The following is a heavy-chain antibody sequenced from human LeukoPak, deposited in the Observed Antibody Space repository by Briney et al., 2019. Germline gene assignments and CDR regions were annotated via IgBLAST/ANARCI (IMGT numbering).Heavy chain of an antibody. CDR1: GGTFSSYA. J-gene: IGHJ2*01. CDR3: ARVEIAARLGWYFDL. Sequence: SVKVSCKASGGTFSSYAISWVRQASGQGLEWMGRIIPIFGIANYAQKFQGRVTITADKSTSTAYMELSSLRSEDTAVYYCARVEIAARLGWYFDLWGRGTLVTVSS. D-gene: IGHD6-6*01. V-gene: IGHV1-69*04. CDR2: IIPIFGIA.